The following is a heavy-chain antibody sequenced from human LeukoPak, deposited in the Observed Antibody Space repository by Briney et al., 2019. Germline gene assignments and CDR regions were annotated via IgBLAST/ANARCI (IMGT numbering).Heavy chain of an antibody. J-gene: IGHJ5*02. V-gene: IGHV4-61*02. CDR2: IYTSGIT. Sequence: NSSETVSLTCTVSGGSISSGSYYWSWIRQPAGKGLEWIGRIYTSGITNYNPSLKSRVTISVDTSKNQFSLKLTSVTASDTAVYYCARLPDPWGQGTLVTVSS. CDR1: GGSISSGSYY. CDR3: ARLPDP.